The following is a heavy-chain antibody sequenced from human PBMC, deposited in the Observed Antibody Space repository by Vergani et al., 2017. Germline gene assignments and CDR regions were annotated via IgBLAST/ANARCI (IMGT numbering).Heavy chain of an antibody. CDR2: IYYSGNT. CDR3: AGKGTRIAVAGTSFDQ. Sequence: QVQLQESGPGLVKPSQTLSLTCTVSGGSFNSGSYYWSWIRQFPGKGLEWLGDIYYSGNTDYNPSLESRVSISLDTSKNQFSLKLSSVTAEDAAVYYCAGKGTRIAVAGTSFDQWGQGRLATVSS. V-gene: IGHV4-31*03. D-gene: IGHD6-19*01. J-gene: IGHJ4*02. CDR1: GGSFNSGSYY.